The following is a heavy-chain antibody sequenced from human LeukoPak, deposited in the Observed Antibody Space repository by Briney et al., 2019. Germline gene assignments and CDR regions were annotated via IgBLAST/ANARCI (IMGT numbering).Heavy chain of an antibody. Sequence: GGSLRLSCAASGFTFSSYWMSWVRQAPGKGLEWVANIKQDGSDKYYVDSVKGRFTISRDNAKNSLYLQMNSLRAEDTAVYYCATTRSQWLTPCGMDVWGQGTTVTVSS. D-gene: IGHD6-19*01. V-gene: IGHV3-7*01. J-gene: IGHJ6*02. CDR1: GFTFSSYW. CDR2: IKQDGSDK. CDR3: ATTRSQWLTPCGMDV.